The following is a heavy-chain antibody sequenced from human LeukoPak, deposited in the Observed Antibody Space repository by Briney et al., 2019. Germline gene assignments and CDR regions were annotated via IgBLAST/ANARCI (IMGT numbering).Heavy chain of an antibody. CDR2: ISYDGSNK. V-gene: IGHV3-30*18. D-gene: IGHD5-18*01. CDR1: GFTFSSYG. J-gene: IGHJ4*02. Sequence: QSEGSLRLSCAASGFTFSSYGMHWVRQAPGKGLEWVAVISYDGSNKYYADSVKGRFTISRDNSKNTLYLQMNSLRAEDTAVYYCAKDRRYSYGYRYFDYWGQGTLVTVSS. CDR3: AKDRRYSYGYRYFDY.